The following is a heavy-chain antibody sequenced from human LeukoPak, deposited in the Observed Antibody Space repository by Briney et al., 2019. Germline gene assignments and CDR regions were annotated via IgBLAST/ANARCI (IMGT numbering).Heavy chain of an antibody. J-gene: IGHJ5*02. CDR3: ARATIGYCSSTSCYKIGWFDP. D-gene: IGHD2-2*02. CDR1: GGCISSSSYY. CDR2: IYYSGST. V-gene: IGHV4-39*07. Sequence: KPSETLSLTCTVSGGCISSSSYYWGWIRQPPGKGLEWIGSIYYSGSTYYNPSLKSRVTISVDTSKNQFSLKLSSVTAADTAVYYCARATIGYCSSTSCYKIGWFDPWGQGTLVTVSS.